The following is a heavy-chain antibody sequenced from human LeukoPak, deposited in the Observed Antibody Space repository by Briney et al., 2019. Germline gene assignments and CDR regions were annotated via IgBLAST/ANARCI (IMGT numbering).Heavy chain of an antibody. Sequence: PSETLSLTCAVYGGSFSNYYWNWIRQSPGKGLEWIGEINDSGSTYYNMSLSSRVTISVDTSKKQFSLKVKSVTAADTAVYYCARAFSPYSGSYYGPHAFDIWGQGTMVTVSS. D-gene: IGHD1-26*01. CDR1: GGSFSNYY. CDR2: INDSGST. CDR3: ARAFSPYSGSYYGPHAFDI. J-gene: IGHJ3*02. V-gene: IGHV4-34*01.